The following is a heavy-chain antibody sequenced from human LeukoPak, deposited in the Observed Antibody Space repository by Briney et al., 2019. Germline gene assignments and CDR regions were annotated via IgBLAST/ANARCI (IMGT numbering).Heavy chain of an antibody. CDR2: IKDQGNNYAT. CDR1: GFTFSGSA. CDR3: TRLPPSRTAVGVWAFDI. D-gene: IGHD6-13*01. Sequence: GGSLRLSCAGSGFTFSGSAIHWVRQASGQGLEWVGRIKDQGNNYATAYAASVKGRFTISREDSKNTAFLQMNSLETEDTAVYYCTRLPPSRTAVGVWAFDIWGRGTMVTVSS. V-gene: IGHV3-73*01. J-gene: IGHJ3*02.